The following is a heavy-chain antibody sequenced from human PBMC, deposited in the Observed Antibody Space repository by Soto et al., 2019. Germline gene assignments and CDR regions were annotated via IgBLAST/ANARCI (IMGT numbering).Heavy chain of an antibody. J-gene: IGHJ4*02. Sequence: PSETLSLTCTVSGGSISSSSYYWSWIRQPPGKGLEWIGYIYYSGSTNYNPSLKSRVTISVDTSKNQFSLKLSSVTAADTAVYYCAGTYYYGSGNPQGVDYWGQGTLVTVSS. CDR2: IYYSGST. CDR3: AGTYYYGSGNPQGVDY. D-gene: IGHD3-10*01. V-gene: IGHV4-61*05. CDR1: GGSISSSSYY.